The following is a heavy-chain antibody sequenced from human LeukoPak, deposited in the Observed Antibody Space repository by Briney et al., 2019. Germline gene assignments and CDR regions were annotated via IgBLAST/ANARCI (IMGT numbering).Heavy chain of an antibody. V-gene: IGHV3-53*01. CDR1: GFTVSGNY. Sequence: GGSLRLSCAASGFTVSGNYMSWVRQAPGRGLEWVSVIYSGGSTYYADSVKGRFTISRDNSKNTLYLQMNSLRAEDTAVYYCARGPTVGPLTFDPWGQGTLVTVSS. CDR3: ARGPTVGPLTFDP. J-gene: IGHJ5*02. CDR2: IYSGGST. D-gene: IGHD4-17*01.